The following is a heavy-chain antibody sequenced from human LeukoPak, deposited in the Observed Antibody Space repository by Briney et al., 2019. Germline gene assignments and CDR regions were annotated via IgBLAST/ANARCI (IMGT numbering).Heavy chain of an antibody. CDR1: GFTFSNYW. J-gene: IGHJ4*02. CDR3: AREAQRGDPWN. V-gene: IGHV3-7*01. CDR2: IKEDGSEK. Sequence: GGSLRLSCAASGFTFSNYWMNWARQAPGKGLEWVANIKEDGSEKHYVDSVKGRFTISRDNAKKSLYLQMNSLRAEDTAVYYCAREAQRGDPWNWGQGTLVTVSS. D-gene: IGHD2-21*02.